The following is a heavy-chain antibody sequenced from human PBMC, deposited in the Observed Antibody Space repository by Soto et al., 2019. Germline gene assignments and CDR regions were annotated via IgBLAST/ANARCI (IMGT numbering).Heavy chain of an antibody. CDR1: GFTFSSYE. CDR3: ESTPPWDAFDI. Sequence: GESLKISCAASGFTFSSYEMNWVRQAPGKGLEWVSYISSSGSTIYYADSVKGRFTISRDNAKNSLYLQMNSLRAEDTAVYYCESTPPWDAFDIWGQGTMVTVSS. CDR2: ISSSGSTI. J-gene: IGHJ3*02. V-gene: IGHV3-48*03.